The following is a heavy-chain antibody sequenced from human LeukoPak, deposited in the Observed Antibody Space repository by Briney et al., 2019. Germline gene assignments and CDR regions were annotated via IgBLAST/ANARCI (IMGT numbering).Heavy chain of an antibody. Sequence: SQTLSLTCAVSGGSISSGGYSWSWIRQPPGEGLEWIGYIYHSGSTNYNPSLKSRVTISVDTSKNQFSLKLSSVTAADTAVYYCARGEIVVVPAAFDPWGQGTLVTVSS. D-gene: IGHD2-2*01. CDR3: ARGEIVVVPAAFDP. CDR1: GGSISSGGYS. J-gene: IGHJ5*02. CDR2: IYHSGST. V-gene: IGHV4-30-2*01.